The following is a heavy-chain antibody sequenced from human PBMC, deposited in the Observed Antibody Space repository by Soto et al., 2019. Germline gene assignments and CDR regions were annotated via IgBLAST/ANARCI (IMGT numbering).Heavy chain of an antibody. CDR1: GGTFSSYA. V-gene: IGHV1-69*01. CDR3: ARDKPLAAAGTMDYYYGMDV. D-gene: IGHD6-13*01. J-gene: IGHJ6*02. Sequence: QVQLVQSGAEVKKPGSSVKVSCKASGGTFSSYAISWVRQAPGQGLEWMGGIIPIFGTANYAQKFQGRVTITAYESTSTAYMELSSLRSEDTAVYYCARDKPLAAAGTMDYYYGMDVWGQGTTVTVSS. CDR2: IIPIFGTA.